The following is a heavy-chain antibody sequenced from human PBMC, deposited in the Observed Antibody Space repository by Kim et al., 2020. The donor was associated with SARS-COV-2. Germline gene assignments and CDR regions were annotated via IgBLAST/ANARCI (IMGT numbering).Heavy chain of an antibody. Sequence: NRRGGGTNYAQKFQGRVTMTGDTSTNTGEMELSSLRSDDTAVYYCAKEGGHWGQGTLVTVSS. V-gene: IGHV1-46*01. CDR2: NRRGGGT. J-gene: IGHJ4*02. D-gene: IGHD3-16*01. CDR3: AKEGGH.